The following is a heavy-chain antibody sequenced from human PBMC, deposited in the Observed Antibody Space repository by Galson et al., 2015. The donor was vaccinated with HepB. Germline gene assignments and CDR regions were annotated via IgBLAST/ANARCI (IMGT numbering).Heavy chain of an antibody. CDR1: GYTFTSYG. J-gene: IGHJ4*02. CDR3: ARADIMITFGGVIAPCDY. Sequence: SVKVSCKASGYTFTSYGISWVRQAPGQGLEWMGWISAYNGNTNYAQKLQGRVTMTTDTSTSTAYMELRSLRSDDTAVYYCARADIMITFGGVIAPCDYWGQGTLVTVSS. D-gene: IGHD3-16*02. V-gene: IGHV1-18*01. CDR2: ISAYNGNT.